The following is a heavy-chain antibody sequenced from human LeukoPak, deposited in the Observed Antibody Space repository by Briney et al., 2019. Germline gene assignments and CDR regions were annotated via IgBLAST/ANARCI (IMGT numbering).Heavy chain of an antibody. CDR1: GGSISSGSYY. V-gene: IGHV4-61*02. CDR2: IYTSGST. D-gene: IGHD2-15*01. J-gene: IGHJ6*03. CDR3: ARERGTGYCSGGSCYVGYYMDV. Sequence: SETLSLTCTVSGGSISSGSYYWSWIRQPAGKGLEWIGRIYTSGSTNYNPSLKSRVTISVDTSKNQFSLKLSSVTAADTAVYYCARERGTGYCSGGSCYVGYYMDVWGKGTTVTISS.